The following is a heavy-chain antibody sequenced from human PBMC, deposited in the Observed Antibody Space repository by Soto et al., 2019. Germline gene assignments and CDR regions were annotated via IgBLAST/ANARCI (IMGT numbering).Heavy chain of an antibody. D-gene: IGHD2-21*02. V-gene: IGHV4-34*01. CDR3: ARDLWGYCGTDCYPLDV. CDR2: INHSGST. Sequence: PSETLSLTCAAYGGSFSGYYWTWIRQPPGTGLEWIGEINHSGSTNYNPSLKSRVTISVDTSKNQFSLKLNSVTAADTAVYYCARDLWGYCGTDCYPLDVWGQGTTVTVSS. J-gene: IGHJ6*02. CDR1: GGSFSGYY.